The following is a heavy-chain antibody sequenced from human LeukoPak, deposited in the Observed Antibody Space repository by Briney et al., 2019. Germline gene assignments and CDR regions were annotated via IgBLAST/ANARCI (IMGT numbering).Heavy chain of an antibody. J-gene: IGHJ3*02. D-gene: IGHD3-22*01. CDR3: ARRVTMIGDDNAFDI. Sequence: RPSQTLSLTCTVSGGSISSGGYYWSWIRQHPGKGLEWIGYIYYSGSTYYNPSLKSRVTISVDTSKNQFSLKLSSVAAADTAVYYCARRVTMIGDDNAFDIWGQGTMVTVSS. CDR1: GGSISSGGYY. V-gene: IGHV4-31*03. CDR2: IYYSGST.